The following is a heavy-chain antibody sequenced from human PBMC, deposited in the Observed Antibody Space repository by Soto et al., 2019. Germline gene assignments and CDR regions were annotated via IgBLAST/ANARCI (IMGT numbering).Heavy chain of an antibody. Sequence: EVQLLDSGGGSVQPGGSLRLSCAASGFTFSSFVMRWVRQAPGKGLKWVSSISGTGGSTYYADSVKGRFTISRDNSKNTLYLQMNSLRAEDTAVYFCARGYCSGDTCYHIDYWGQGTLVTVSS. CDR2: ISGTGGST. CDR3: ARGYCSGDTCYHIDY. D-gene: IGHD2-15*01. CDR1: GFTFSSFV. V-gene: IGHV3-23*01. J-gene: IGHJ4*02.